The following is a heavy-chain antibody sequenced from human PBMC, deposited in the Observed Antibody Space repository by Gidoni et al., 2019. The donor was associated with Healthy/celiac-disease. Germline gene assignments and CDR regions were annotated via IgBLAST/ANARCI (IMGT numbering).Heavy chain of an antibody. Sequence: QVQLVQSGAEVKKPGSSVTVSCKASGGTFSSYTISWVRQAPGQGLEWMGRIIPILGIANYAQKFQGRVTITADKSTSTAYMELSSLRSEDTAVYYCARDYYDSSGYYLDYWGQGTLVTVSS. D-gene: IGHD3-22*01. CDR3: ARDYYDSSGYYLDY. V-gene: IGHV1-69*02. CDR1: GGTFSSYT. J-gene: IGHJ4*02. CDR2: IIPILGIA.